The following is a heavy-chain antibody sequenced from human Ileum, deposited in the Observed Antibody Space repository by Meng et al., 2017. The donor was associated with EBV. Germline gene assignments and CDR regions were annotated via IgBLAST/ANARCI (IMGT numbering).Heavy chain of an antibody. D-gene: IGHD3-10*01. Sequence: QITLDDAVPSVVKPTQNLTLTWTFSVFALSTSGVGVGWIRQPPGKALEWLALIYWDDDKRYSPSLKSRLTITKDTSKNQVVLTMTNMDPVDTATYYCAHRPSMVRGVMYFDYWGQGTLVTVSS. V-gene: IGHV2-5*02. CDR1: VFALSTSGVG. CDR3: AHRPSMVRGVMYFDY. CDR2: IYWDDDK. J-gene: IGHJ4*02.